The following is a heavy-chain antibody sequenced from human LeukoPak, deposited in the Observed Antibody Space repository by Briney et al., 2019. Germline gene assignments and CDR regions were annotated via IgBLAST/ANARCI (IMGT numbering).Heavy chain of an antibody. CDR3: AREQYDTSGPASAH. CDR2: INPNGGGT. CDR1: GYTFTGYY. Sequence: ASVKVSCKASGYTFTGYYMHWVRQAPGQGLEWMGWINPNGGGTKYAQKSQDRVTMIRDTSISTAYMELTSLTSDDTAVFYCAREQYDTSGPASAHWGQGTLVTVSS. V-gene: IGHV1-2*02. J-gene: IGHJ4*02. D-gene: IGHD3-22*01.